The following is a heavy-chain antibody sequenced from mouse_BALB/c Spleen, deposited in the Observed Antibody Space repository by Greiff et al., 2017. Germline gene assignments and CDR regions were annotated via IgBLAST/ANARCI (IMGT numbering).Heavy chain of an antibody. CDR1: GYSITSDYA. D-gene: IGHD1-1*01. J-gene: IGHJ3*01. V-gene: IGHV3-2*02. CDR3: ARNYYGSSPY. CDR2: ISYSGST. Sequence: EVMLVESGPGLVKPSQSLSLTCTVTGYSITSDYAWNWIRQFPGNKLEWMGYISYSGSTSYNPSLKSRISITRDTSKNQFFLQLNSVTTEDTATYYCARNYYGSSPYWGQGTLVTVSA.